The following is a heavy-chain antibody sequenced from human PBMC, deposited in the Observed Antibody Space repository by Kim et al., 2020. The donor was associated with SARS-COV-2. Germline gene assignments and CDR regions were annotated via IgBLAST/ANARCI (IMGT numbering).Heavy chain of an antibody. V-gene: IGHV3-53*01. CDR1: GFSVSTND. J-gene: IGHJ6*02. D-gene: IGHD3-10*01. Sequence: GGSLRLSCAASGFSVSTNDMSWVRQAPGKGLEWVATIFGSGTTYFADSAKGRFTISRDNSKNTLYLQMNSLRVEDTAAYHCARMLLWFGDDGMDVWGQGTTVTVSS. CDR3: ARMLLWFGDDGMDV. CDR2: IFGSGTT.